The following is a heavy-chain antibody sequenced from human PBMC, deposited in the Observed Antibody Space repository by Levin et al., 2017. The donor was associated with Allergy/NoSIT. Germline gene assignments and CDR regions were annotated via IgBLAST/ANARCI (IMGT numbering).Heavy chain of an antibody. Sequence: GASVKVSCKASGGTFSSYAISWVRQAPGQGLEWMGGIIPIFGTANYAQKFQGRVTITADESTSTAYMELSSLRSEDTAVYYCASLYYYDSSGDYYPFDYWGQGTLVTVSS. V-gene: IGHV1-69*13. J-gene: IGHJ4*02. D-gene: IGHD3-22*01. CDR1: GGTFSSYA. CDR3: ASLYYYDSSGDYYPFDY. CDR2: IIPIFGTA.